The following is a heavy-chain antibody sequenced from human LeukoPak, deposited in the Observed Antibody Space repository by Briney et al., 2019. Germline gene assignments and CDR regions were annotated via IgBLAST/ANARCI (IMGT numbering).Heavy chain of an antibody. Sequence: SETLSLTCTVSGGSISSYNWSWIRQPPGKGLEWIGYIYYSGSTNYNPSLKSRDTISVDTSKNQFSLKLSSVTAADTAVYYCASASHSIYYYYMDVWGKGTTVTVSS. CDR2: IYYSGST. CDR1: GGSISSYN. J-gene: IGHJ6*03. CDR3: ASASHSIYYYYMDV. D-gene: IGHD3-3*02. V-gene: IGHV4-59*01.